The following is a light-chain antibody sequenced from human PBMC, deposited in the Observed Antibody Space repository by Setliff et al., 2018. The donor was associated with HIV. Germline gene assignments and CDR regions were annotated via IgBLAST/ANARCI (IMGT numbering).Light chain of an antibody. CDR3: ASWDDGLNGQV. J-gene: IGLJ1*01. Sequence: QSVLTQPPSASGTPGQRVTFSCSGGSSNIGSNTVNWYQQLPGSAPKLLIFANNQRPSGVPDRFSGSRSGTSASLAISGLQSQDESDYYCASWDDGLNGQVFGTGTKVTVL. CDR1: SSNIGSNT. V-gene: IGLV1-44*01. CDR2: ANN.